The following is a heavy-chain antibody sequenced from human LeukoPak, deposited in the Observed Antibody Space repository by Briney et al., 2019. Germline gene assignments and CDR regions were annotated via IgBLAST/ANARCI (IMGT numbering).Heavy chain of an antibody. CDR1: GFTFSSYS. CDR3: ARDRGTTVTIRRAYYYMDV. V-gene: IGHV3-48*01. CDR2: ISSSSSTI. J-gene: IGHJ6*03. D-gene: IGHD4-17*01. Sequence: PGGSLRLSCAASGFTFSSYSMNWVRQAPGKGLEWVSYISSSSSTIYYADSVKGRFTISRDNAKNSLYLQMNSLRAEDTAVYYCARDRGTTVTIRRAYYYMDVWGKGTTVTVSS.